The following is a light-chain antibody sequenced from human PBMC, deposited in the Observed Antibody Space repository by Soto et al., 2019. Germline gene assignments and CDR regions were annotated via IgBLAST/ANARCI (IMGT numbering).Light chain of an antibody. CDR3: QSYDSSLSGYV. V-gene: IGLV1-40*01. Sequence: QSVLTQPPSVSGAPGQRVVIFCTGSSSNIGAGYDVHWYQQLPGTAPKLLIYGNSNRPSGVPDRFSGSKSGTSASLAITGLQAEDEADYYCQSYDSSLSGYVFGTGTKVTVL. J-gene: IGLJ1*01. CDR2: GNS. CDR1: SSNIGAGYD.